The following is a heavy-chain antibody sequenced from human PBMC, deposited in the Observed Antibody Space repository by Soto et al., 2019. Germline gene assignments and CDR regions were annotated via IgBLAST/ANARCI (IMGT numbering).Heavy chain of an antibody. V-gene: IGHV3-30-3*01. Sequence: GGSLRLSCAVSWFTVSNNYMSWVRQAPGKGLEWVAVISHDGSNKYYADSVKGRFTISRDNSKNTLYLQMNSLRAEDTAVYYCAREDAAVALDYWGQGTLVTVSS. CDR2: ISHDGSNK. CDR3: AREDAAVALDY. J-gene: IGHJ4*02. D-gene: IGHD6-19*01. CDR1: WFTVSNNY.